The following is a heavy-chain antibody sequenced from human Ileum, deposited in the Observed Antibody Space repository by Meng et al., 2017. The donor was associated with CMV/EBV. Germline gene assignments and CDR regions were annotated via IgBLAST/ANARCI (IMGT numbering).Heavy chain of an antibody. CDR2: IYTSGST. J-gene: IGHJ4*02. Sequence: GRLAESGTALSKPSETLSLTCTSPRGSIRSDYWSWIRQPAGKGLEWIGRIYTSGSTNYNPSLKSRVTMSVDTSKTQFSLKLSSVTAADTAVYYCARGPYSSSWSSFDYWGQGTLVTVSS. V-gene: IGHV4-4*07. CDR3: ARGPYSSSWSSFDY. D-gene: IGHD6-13*01. CDR1: RGSIRSDY.